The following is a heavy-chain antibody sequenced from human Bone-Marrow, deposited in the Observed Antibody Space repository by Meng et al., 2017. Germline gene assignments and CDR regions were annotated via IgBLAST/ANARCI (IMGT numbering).Heavy chain of an antibody. D-gene: IGHD2-2*02. CDR2: INHSGST. CDR3: ARGSGSPEYCSSTSCYSGGWFDP. CDR1: GGSFSCYY. Sequence: QVQLQQWGAGLLKPSETLSLTCAVYGGSFSCYYWSWIRQPPGKGLEWIGEINHSGSTNYNPSLKSRVTISVDTSKNQFSLKLSSVTAADTAVYYCARGSGSPEYCSSTSCYSGGWFDPWGQGTLVTVSS. J-gene: IGHJ5*02. V-gene: IGHV4-34*01.